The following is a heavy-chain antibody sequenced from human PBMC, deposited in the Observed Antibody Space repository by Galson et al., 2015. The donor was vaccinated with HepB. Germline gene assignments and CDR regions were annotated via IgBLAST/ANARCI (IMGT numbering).Heavy chain of an antibody. V-gene: IGHV4-30-2*01. CDR3: ARTEEPTTLGDGGLLFDP. CDR2: ISHTGGT. Sequence: LRLSCAASGFTFSGYTMSWVRQAPGKGLEWLGYISHTGGTYYNPSLGGRLTLSVDRWKNQFSLKLKSVTAADTAVYYCARTEEPTTLGDGGLLFDPWGQGTLVIVSS. D-gene: IGHD2/OR15-2a*01. J-gene: IGHJ5*02. CDR1: GFTFSGYT.